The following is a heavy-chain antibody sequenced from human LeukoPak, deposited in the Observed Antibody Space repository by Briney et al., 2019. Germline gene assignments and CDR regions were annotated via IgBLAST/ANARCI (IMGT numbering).Heavy chain of an antibody. CDR1: GFTFSRNV. V-gene: IGHV3-30*04. D-gene: IGHD6-13*01. CDR2: ISSDGSNK. Sequence: GGSLRLSCAASGFTFSRNVMHWVRQAPGKGLEWVEVISSDGSNKYYADSVKGRFTISRDNSKNTLYLQMNSLRAEDTAVYYCARGRGIAAAGPPLNYYYMDVWGKGTTVTVSS. J-gene: IGHJ6*03. CDR3: ARGRGIAAAGPPLNYYYMDV.